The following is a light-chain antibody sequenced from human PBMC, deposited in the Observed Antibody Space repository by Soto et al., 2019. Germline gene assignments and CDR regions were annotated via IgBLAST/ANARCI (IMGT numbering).Light chain of an antibody. Sequence: QSALTQPASVSGSPGQSITISCTGTSSDIGGYNYVSWYQHHPGRAPKLMIYEVSNRPSGISSRFSGSKSGNTASLTISGLQAEDEAAYYCSSYTTSSTLVFGGRTKLTVL. CDR2: EVS. CDR3: SSYTTSSTLV. J-gene: IGLJ2*01. CDR1: SSDIGGYNY. V-gene: IGLV2-14*01.